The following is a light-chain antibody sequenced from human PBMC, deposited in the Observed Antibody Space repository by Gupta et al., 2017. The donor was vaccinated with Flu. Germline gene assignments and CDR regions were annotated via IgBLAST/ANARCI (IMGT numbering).Light chain of an antibody. CDR2: ENN. J-gene: IGLJ3*02. Sequence: STNIANNFVSWYHQLPGTDPNNLIYENNKRPSGIPNRFSGSKSGTSTTPGTTELQTGDEDDYYCGTWDSSLSGWVFGGGTKLTVL. V-gene: IGLV1-51*02. CDR3: GTWDSSLSGWV. CDR1: STNIANNF.